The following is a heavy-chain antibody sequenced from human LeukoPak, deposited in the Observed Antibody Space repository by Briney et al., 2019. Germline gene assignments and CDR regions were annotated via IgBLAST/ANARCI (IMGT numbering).Heavy chain of an antibody. J-gene: IGHJ4*02. CDR2: ISGSGGSA. Sequence: GGSLRLSCAASGLTFSSYAMSWVPQAPGKGLEWVSAISGSGGSAYYADSVKGRFTISRDNSKNTLYLQMNSLRAEDTAVYYCANAHRDFDYWGQGTLVTVSS. CDR1: GLTFSSYA. V-gene: IGHV3-23*01. CDR3: ANAHRDFDY. D-gene: IGHD3-10*01.